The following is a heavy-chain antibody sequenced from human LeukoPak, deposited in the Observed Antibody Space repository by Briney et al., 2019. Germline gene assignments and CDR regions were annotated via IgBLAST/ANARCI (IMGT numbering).Heavy chain of an antibody. CDR1: GYTFTSYG. D-gene: IGHD3-9*01. CDR2: ISAYNGNT. CDR3: ARDHEYYDILTGSKRDLDY. Sequence: ASVKVSCKASGYTFTSYGISWVRQAPGQGLEWMGWISAYNGNTNYAQKLQGRVTMTTDTSTSTAYMELRSLRSDDTAVYYCARDHEYYDILTGSKRDLDYWGQGTLVTVSS. J-gene: IGHJ4*02. V-gene: IGHV1-18*01.